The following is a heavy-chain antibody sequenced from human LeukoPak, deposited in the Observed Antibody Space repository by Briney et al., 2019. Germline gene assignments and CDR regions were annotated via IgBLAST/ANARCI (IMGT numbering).Heavy chain of an antibody. CDR3: ARAYSSSWAFDY. Sequence: PSETLSLTCAVDGGSFSGYYWSWIRQPPGKGLEWIGEINHSGSTNYNPSLKSRVTISVDTSKNQFSLKLSSVTAADTAVYYCARAYSSSWAFDYWGQGTLVTVSS. CDR2: INHSGST. J-gene: IGHJ4*02. V-gene: IGHV4-34*01. CDR1: GGSFSGYY. D-gene: IGHD6-13*01.